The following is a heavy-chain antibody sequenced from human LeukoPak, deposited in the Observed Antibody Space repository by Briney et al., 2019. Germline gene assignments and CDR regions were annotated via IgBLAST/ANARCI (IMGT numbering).Heavy chain of an antibody. CDR3: ARDDDGSGSSYY. Sequence: SETLSLTCAVSGYSISSGYYWGWIRQPPGKGLEWIGSIYHSGSTYYNPSPKSRVTMSVDTSKDQFSLKLSSVTAADTAVYCCARDDDGSGSSYYWGQGTLVTVSS. D-gene: IGHD3-10*01. J-gene: IGHJ4*02. V-gene: IGHV4-38-2*02. CDR1: GYSISSGYY. CDR2: IYHSGST.